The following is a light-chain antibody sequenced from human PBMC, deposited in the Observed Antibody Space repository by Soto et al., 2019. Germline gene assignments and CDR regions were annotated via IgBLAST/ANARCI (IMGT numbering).Light chain of an antibody. Sequence: EVVLTQSPGTLSLSPGERATLSCRASQSVSSSYLAWYQQKPGQAPRLLIYGASSRATGIPDRFSGSGSGTDFTLTTSRLEPEDFAVYYCQQYGSSPAWTFGQGSNVDIK. CDR3: QQYGSSPAWT. CDR1: QSVSSSY. J-gene: IGKJ1*01. CDR2: GAS. V-gene: IGKV3-20*01.